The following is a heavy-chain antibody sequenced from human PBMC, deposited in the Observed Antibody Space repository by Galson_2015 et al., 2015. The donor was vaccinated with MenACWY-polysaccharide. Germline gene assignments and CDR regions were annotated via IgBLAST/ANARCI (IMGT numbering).Heavy chain of an antibody. Sequence: SLRLSCAASGFTFDNYWMSWVRQAPGKGLEWVANIKRDESEKYYVDSVKGRFIISRDNARNSMTLQMNSLRAEDTAVYYCVRDGAGGWFFDYWGQGILVTVSS. CDR1: GFTFDNYW. CDR3: VRDGAGGWFFDY. D-gene: IGHD6-19*01. J-gene: IGHJ4*02. CDR2: IKRDESEK. V-gene: IGHV3-7*01.